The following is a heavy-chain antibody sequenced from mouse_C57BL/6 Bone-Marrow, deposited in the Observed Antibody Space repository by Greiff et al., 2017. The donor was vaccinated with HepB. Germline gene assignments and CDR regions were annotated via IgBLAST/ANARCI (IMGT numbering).Heavy chain of an antibody. D-gene: IGHD2-4*01. CDR2: IDPSDSET. Sequence: VKLQQPGAELVRPGSSVKLSCKASGYTFTSYWMHWVKQRPIQGLEWIGNIDPSDSETHYNQKFKDKATLTVDKSSSTAYMQLSSLTSEDSAVYYCARSIYYDYDFDYWGQGTTLTVSS. J-gene: IGHJ2*01. CDR3: ARSIYYDYDFDY. V-gene: IGHV1-52*01. CDR1: GYTFTSYW.